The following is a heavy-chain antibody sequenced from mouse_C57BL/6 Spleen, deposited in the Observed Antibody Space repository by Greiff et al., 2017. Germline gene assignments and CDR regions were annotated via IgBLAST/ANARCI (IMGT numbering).Heavy chain of an antibody. D-gene: IGHD1-1*01. J-gene: IGHJ1*03. CDR3: APSFITTVVAHWYFDV. V-gene: IGHV14-3*01. CDR1: GFNIKNTY. Sequence: VQLQQSVAELVRPGASVKLSCTASGFNIKNTYMHWVKQRPEQGLEWIGRIDPANGNTKYDPKFQGKATLTADTSSNTAYLQLSSLTSEDTAIYYCAPSFITTVVAHWYFDVWGTGTTVTVSS. CDR2: IDPANGNT.